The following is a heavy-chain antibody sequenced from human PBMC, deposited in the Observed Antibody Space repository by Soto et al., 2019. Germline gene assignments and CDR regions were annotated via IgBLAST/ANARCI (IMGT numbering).Heavy chain of an antibody. V-gene: IGHV4-38-2*02. Sequence: PSEPLSLTCSASGYSIDRCYYWVCSRQAPEMGLAWIGSISHRGATSYTPSLKSRAIISLDTYNNQFTLMLTSVTVADTATYSCVRYEYDSSGHDDEHWGQGTRGTVSS. CDR3: VRYEYDSSGHDDEH. J-gene: IGHJ4*02. CDR1: GYSIDRCYY. CDR2: ISHRGAT. D-gene: IGHD3-22*01.